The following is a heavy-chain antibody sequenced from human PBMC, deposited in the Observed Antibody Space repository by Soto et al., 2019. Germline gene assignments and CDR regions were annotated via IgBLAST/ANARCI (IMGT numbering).Heavy chain of an antibody. CDR2: IKQDGSEK. J-gene: IGHJ5*02. CDR1: GFTFSSYW. CDR3: ARGYYDFWSGFCVDP. D-gene: IGHD3-3*01. Sequence: PGGSLRLSCAASGFTFSSYWMSWVRQAPGKGLEWVANIKQDGSEKYYVDSVKGRFTISRDNSKNTLYLQMNSLRAEDTAVYYCARGYYDFWSGFCVDPWGQGTLVTVSS. V-gene: IGHV3-7*02.